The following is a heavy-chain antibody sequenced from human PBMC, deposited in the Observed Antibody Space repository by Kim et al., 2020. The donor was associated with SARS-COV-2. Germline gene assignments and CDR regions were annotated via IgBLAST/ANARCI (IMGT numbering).Heavy chain of an antibody. CDR3: AKRAPYDSSAYYPNWFDP. CDR1: GFTFSAYA. J-gene: IGHJ5*02. V-gene: IGHV3-23*01. CDR2: IDGNGVRT. Sequence: GGSLRLSCVASGFTFSAYAMSWVRQAPGKGLEWVSTIDGNGVRTYYTDSVKGRFTISRDNSKNTVYLQMNSLRAEDTAVYYCAKRAPYDSSAYYPNWFDPWGQRTLVTVSS. D-gene: IGHD3-22*01.